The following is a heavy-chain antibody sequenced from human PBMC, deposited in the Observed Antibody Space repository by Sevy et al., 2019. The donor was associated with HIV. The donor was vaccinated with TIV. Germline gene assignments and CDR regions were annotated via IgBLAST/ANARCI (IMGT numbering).Heavy chain of an antibody. CDR2: IKSKTDGGIT. CDR1: GFTFSNAW. Sequence: GGSLRLSCAASGFTFSNAWMSWVRQAPGKGLEWVGRIKSKTDGGITDYAAPVKGRFTISRDDSKNTLYLQMNSLKTEDTAVYYCTTGGYDFWSGYHYYYYYGMDVWGQGTTVTVSS. CDR3: TTGGYDFWSGYHYYYYYGMDV. J-gene: IGHJ6*02. V-gene: IGHV3-15*01. D-gene: IGHD3-3*01.